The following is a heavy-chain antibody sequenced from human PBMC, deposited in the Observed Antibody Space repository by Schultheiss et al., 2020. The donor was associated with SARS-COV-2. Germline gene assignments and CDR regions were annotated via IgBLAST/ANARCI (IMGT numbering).Heavy chain of an antibody. Sequence: GGSLRLSCAASGFTFSSYWMHWVRQAPGKGLVWVSRINSDWSSTSYADSVKGRFTISRDNSKNTLYLQMNSLRAEDTAVYYCARPDPGIAAAGIEYYFDYWGQGTLVTVSS. CDR3: ARPDPGIAAAGIEYYFDY. D-gene: IGHD6-13*01. CDR2: INSDWSST. J-gene: IGHJ4*02. V-gene: IGHV3-74*01. CDR1: GFTFSSYW.